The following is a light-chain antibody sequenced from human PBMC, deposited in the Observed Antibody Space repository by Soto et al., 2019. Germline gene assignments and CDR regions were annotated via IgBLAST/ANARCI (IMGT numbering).Light chain of an antibody. Sequence: DIQMTQSPSSLSASVGDRVTITCRASQSISSYLNWYQQKPGKAPKLLIYAASSLQSGVPSRFSGSGSGTDFTLTISRLQPEDYATYDCQQSYSTPWTFRQGTKVEIK. V-gene: IGKV1-39*01. CDR3: QQSYSTPWT. J-gene: IGKJ1*01. CDR1: QSISSY. CDR2: AAS.